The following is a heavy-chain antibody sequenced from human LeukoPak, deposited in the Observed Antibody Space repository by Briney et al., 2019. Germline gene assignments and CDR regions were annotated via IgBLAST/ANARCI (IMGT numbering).Heavy chain of an antibody. CDR1: GFTFNTYG. Sequence: PGGSLRLSCAASGFTFNTYGMHWVRQAPGKGLEWIAVVWSDGSNRFYADSVEGRFTISRDNSKNTLYLQMNSLRAEDTAVYYCAKSNTESPTTVGNWGQGTLVSVSS. V-gene: IGHV3-33*06. J-gene: IGHJ4*02. CDR2: VWSDGSNR. D-gene: IGHD1-14*01. CDR3: AKSNTESPTTVGN.